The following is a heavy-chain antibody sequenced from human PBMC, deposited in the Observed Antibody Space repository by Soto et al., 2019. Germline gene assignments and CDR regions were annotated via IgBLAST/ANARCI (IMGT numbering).Heavy chain of an antibody. J-gene: IGHJ4*02. D-gene: IGHD3-16*01. CDR3: ARGGTPIDY. CDR1: GDTFTNFG. Sequence: QVQLVQSGAEVKKPGASVKVSCKTSGDTFTNFGLSWVLEAPGQGLEWMGWISAYNGNTNYAQNFKGRVTMTTDTFTSAAYRELSRLRSDDTAVYDFARGGTPIDYWGQGTLVTVSS. CDR2: ISAYNGNT. V-gene: IGHV1-18*01.